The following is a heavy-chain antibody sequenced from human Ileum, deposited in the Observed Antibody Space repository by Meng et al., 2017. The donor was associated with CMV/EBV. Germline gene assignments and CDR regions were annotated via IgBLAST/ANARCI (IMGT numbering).Heavy chain of an antibody. CDR2: INSDGSTT. D-gene: IGHD1-26*01. CDR1: GFTFSSYL. V-gene: IGHV3-74*01. Sequence: GGSLRLSCAASGFTFSSYLMHWVRQAPGKGLVWVSRINSDGSTTNYAGSVKGRFTISRDNAKNTLYLQMNSLRAEDTAVYYCARDSGYSGSDLDYWGRGTLVTVSS. CDR3: ARDSGYSGSDLDY. J-gene: IGHJ4*02.